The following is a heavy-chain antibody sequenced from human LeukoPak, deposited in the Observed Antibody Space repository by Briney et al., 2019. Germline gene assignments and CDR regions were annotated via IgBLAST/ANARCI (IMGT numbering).Heavy chain of an antibody. V-gene: IGHV1-2*02. J-gene: IGHJ3*02. CDR2: INPNSGGT. CDR1: GCTFTGYY. Sequence: ASVKVSCKASGCTFTGYYMHWVRQAPGQGLEWMGWINPNSGGTNYAQKFQGRVTMTRDTSISTAYMELSRLRSDDTAVYYCARELGYCSSTSCYAGALDIWGQGTMVTVSS. D-gene: IGHD2-2*01. CDR3: ARELGYCSSTSCYAGALDI.